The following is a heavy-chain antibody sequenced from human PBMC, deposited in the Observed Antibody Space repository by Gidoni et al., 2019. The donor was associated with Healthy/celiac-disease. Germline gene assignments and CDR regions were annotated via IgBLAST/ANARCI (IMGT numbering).Heavy chain of an antibody. Sequence: QLQLQESGPELVKPSETLSLTCTVSGGSISSRSYYWGWIRQPPGKGLEWSGSIYYSGSTYYNPSLKSRVTISVDTSKNQFSLKLSSVTAADTAVYYCARVCLSPELANTEFDYWGQGTLVTVSS. D-gene: IGHD6-6*01. V-gene: IGHV4-39*07. CDR1: GGSISSRSYY. J-gene: IGHJ4*02. CDR3: ARVCLSPELANTEFDY. CDR2: IYYSGST.